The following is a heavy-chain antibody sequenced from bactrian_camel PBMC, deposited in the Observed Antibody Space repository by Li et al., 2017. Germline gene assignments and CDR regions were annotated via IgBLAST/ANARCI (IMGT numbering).Heavy chain of an antibody. V-gene: IGHV3-2*01. CDR2: IYSEGVRT. CDR3: ARDVRGGSWPEIDY. CDR1: GFAFGTYY. J-gene: IGHJ4*01. Sequence: QVQLVESGGGSVQTGGSLRLSCVASGFAFGTYYMSWVRQAPGKGLEWVSSIYSEGVRTYYADSVKGRFTISRDNAKNTLYLQLNSLKTEDTAMYFCARDVRGGSWPEIDYWGQGTQVTVS. D-gene: IGHD6*01.